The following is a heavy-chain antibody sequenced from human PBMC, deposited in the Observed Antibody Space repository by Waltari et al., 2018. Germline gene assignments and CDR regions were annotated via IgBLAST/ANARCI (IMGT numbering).Heavy chain of an antibody. J-gene: IGHJ4*02. CDR2: INPNSGDT. V-gene: IGHV1-2*06. CDR3: ARSGGGTTTFGVAE. Sequence: QVQLVQSGAEVKKSGASVKVSCKASGDTLTDFFIPWVRQAPGQGLEWMGRINPNSGDTSYAQRFQGRVTMTGDTSITTAYMELTGLRSDDTAIYYCARSGGGTTTFGVAEWGQGSLVTVSS. CDR1: GDTLTDFF. D-gene: IGHD3-3*01.